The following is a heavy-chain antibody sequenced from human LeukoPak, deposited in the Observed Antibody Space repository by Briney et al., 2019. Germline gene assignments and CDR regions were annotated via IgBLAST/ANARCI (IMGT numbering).Heavy chain of an antibody. V-gene: IGHV3-23*01. CDR1: GFTFSSYW. D-gene: IGHD3-3*01. CDR2: ISGSGGST. Sequence: GGSLRLSCAASGFTFSSYWMSWVRQAPGKGLEWVSAISGSGGSTYYADSVKGRFTISRDNSKNTLYLQMNSLRAEDTAVYYCAKDLLIYDFWSGRSYYFDYWGQRTLVTVSS. J-gene: IGHJ4*02. CDR3: AKDLLIYDFWSGRSYYFDY.